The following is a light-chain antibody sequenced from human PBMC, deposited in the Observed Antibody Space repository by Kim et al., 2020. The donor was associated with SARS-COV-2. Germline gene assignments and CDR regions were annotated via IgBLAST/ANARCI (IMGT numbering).Light chain of an antibody. CDR2: EVT. V-gene: IGLV2-23*02. Sequence: QSALTQPASVSGSPGQSITISCTGTSSDIGSYNLVSWYQQHPGKVPKLMIYEVTKRPSGVSNRFSGSKSGNTSSLTISGLQADDEADYYCCSYAGIRVFGGGTQLTVL. CDR1: SSDIGSYNL. CDR3: CSYAGIRV. J-gene: IGLJ2*01.